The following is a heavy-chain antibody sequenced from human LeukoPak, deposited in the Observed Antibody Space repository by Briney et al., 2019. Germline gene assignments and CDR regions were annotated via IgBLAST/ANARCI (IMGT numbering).Heavy chain of an antibody. CDR2: ISSSSSYI. J-gene: IGHJ4*02. CDR1: GFTFSSYS. D-gene: IGHD3-10*01. Sequence: GGSLRLSCAASGFTFSSYSMNWVRQAPGKGLEWVSSISSSSSYIYYADSVKGRFTISRDNAKNSLYLQMNSLRAEDMALYYCAKSHSEYYGSGSFNYWGQGTLVTVSS. V-gene: IGHV3-21*04. CDR3: AKSHSEYYGSGSFNY.